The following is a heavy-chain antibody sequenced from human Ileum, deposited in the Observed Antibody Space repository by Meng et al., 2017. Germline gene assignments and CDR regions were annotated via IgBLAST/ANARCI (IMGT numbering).Heavy chain of an antibody. CDR2: MNTDKGNT. J-gene: IGHJ4*02. CDR3: AREGAYNGGDY. CDR1: GYTFTTYG. D-gene: IGHD1-1*01. V-gene: IGHV1-18*01. Sequence: QVQLVPSGGEVKKPGASVKVSCKASGYTFTTYGISWVRQAPGQGLEWMGWMNTDKGNTNYAQKFQGRVTMTRDTSTSTAYMELRSLRSDDTAVYYCAREGAYNGGDYWGQGTLVTVSS.